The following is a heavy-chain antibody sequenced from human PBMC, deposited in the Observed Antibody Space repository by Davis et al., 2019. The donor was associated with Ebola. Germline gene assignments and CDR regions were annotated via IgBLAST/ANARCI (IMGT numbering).Heavy chain of an antibody. D-gene: IGHD3-16*02. J-gene: IGHJ4*02. Sequence: PGGSLRLSCAASGFTFSSYAMSWVRQAPGKGLEWVSAISGSGGSTYYADSVKGRFTISRDNAKNSLYLQMNSLRAEDTAVYYCARDTSVDYDYIWGSYRPFDYWGQGTLVTVSS. CDR3: ARDTSVDYDYIWGSYRPFDY. V-gene: IGHV3-23*01. CDR2: ISGSGGST. CDR1: GFTFSSYA.